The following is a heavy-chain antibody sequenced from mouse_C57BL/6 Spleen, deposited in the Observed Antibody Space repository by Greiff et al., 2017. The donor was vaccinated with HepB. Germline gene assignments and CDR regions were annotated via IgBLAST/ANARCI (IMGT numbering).Heavy chain of an antibody. V-gene: IGHV1-64*01. CDR3: ARRSLLLRFYAMDY. CDR1: GYTFTSYW. D-gene: IGHD1-1*01. Sequence: QVQLQQSGAELVKPGASVKLSCKASGYTFTSYWMHWVKQRPGQGLEWIGMIHPNSGSTNYNEKFKSKATLTVDKSSSTAYMQLSSLTSEDSAVYYCARRSLLLRFYAMDYWGQGTSVTVSS. J-gene: IGHJ4*01. CDR2: IHPNSGST.